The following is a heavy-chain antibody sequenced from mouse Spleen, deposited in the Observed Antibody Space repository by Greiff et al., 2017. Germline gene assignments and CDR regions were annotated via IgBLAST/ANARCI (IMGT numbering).Heavy chain of an antibody. Sequence: QVQLKESGPGLVAPSQSLSITCTVSGFSLTSYGVHWVRQPPGKGLEWLGVIWAGGSTNYNSALMSRLSISKDNSKSQVFLKMNSLQTDDTAMYYCARDRSDPSITTVVAENFDVWGAGTTVTVSS. CDR2: IWAGGST. CDR3: ARDRSDPSITTVVAENFDV. CDR1: GFSLTSYG. V-gene: IGHV2-9*02. J-gene: IGHJ1*01. D-gene: IGHD1-1*01.